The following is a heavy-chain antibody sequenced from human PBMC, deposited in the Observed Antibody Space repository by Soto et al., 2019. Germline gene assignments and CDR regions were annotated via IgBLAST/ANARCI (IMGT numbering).Heavy chain of an antibody. CDR1: W. Sequence: WVVCVPQKTRKGLEWMGAIFPGDSDTRYSPSFQGQVNISADRSISTAYLHWNSLKVSDTAIYYCARQGLPYRDSGYYDAMGVWGRAITVTLSS. CDR3: ARQGLPYRDSGYYDAMGV. J-gene: IGHJ6*02. D-gene: IGHD1-26*01. CDR2: IFPGDSDT. V-gene: IGHV5-51*01.